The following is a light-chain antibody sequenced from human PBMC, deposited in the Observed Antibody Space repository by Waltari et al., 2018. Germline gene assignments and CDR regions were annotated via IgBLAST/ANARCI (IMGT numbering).Light chain of an antibody. J-gene: IGKJ4*01. V-gene: IGKV3-11*01. CDR1: QSVSSY. CDR3: QQRSNWLLT. Sequence: EIVLTQSPATLSLSPGERATLSCRASQSVSSYLVWYQQKPGQAPRLLIYDVASRATGIPDRCSGSGSGTDFTLTISSLEPEDVAVYYCQQRSNWLLTFGGGTKVEIK. CDR2: DVA.